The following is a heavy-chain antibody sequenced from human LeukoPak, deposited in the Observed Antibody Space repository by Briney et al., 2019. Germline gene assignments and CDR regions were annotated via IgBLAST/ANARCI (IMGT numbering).Heavy chain of an antibody. V-gene: IGHV1-18*01. J-gene: IGHJ4*02. CDR3: ARESDYYDSSGYYDY. CDR2: ISTYNGHT. CDR1: GYTFSNYG. Sequence: ASVKVSCKASGYTFSNYGVSWVRQAPGQGLEWMGWISTYNGHTKYAQKLQARVTMTTDTSTSTAYMELRSLRSDDTAVYYCARESDYYDSSGYYDYWGQGTLVTVSS. D-gene: IGHD3-22*01.